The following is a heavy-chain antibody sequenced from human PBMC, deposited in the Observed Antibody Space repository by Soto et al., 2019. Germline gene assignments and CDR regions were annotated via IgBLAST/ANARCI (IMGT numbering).Heavy chain of an antibody. Sequence: AGSLRLSCAASGFTFSSYSMNWVRQAPGKGLEWVSYISSSSSTIYYADSVKGRFTISRDNAKNSLYLQMNSLRDEDTAVYYCARDLIFIAAAGMYNWFDPWGQGTLVTVSS. CDR3: ARDLIFIAAAGMYNWFDP. V-gene: IGHV3-48*02. CDR2: ISSSSSTI. J-gene: IGHJ5*02. D-gene: IGHD6-13*01. CDR1: GFTFSSYS.